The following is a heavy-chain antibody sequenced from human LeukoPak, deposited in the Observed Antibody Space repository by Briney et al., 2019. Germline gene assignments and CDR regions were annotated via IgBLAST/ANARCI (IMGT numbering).Heavy chain of an antibody. V-gene: IGHV4-61*02. CDR1: GGSISSGSYY. J-gene: IGHJ4*02. CDR3: AREPRYGDLTIDY. CDR2: IYTSGST. Sequence: PSETLSLTCTVSGGSISSGSYYWSWIRQPAGKGLEWIGRIYTSGSTNYNPSLKSRVTISVDTSKNQFSLKLSSVTAADTAVYYCAREPRYGDLTIDYWGQGTLVTVSS. D-gene: IGHD4-17*01.